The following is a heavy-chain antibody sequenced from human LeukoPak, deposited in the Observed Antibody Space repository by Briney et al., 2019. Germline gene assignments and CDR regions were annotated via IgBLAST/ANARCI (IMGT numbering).Heavy chain of an antibody. D-gene: IGHD6-19*01. CDR1: GFPFSAYA. CDR3: AKEYPGHSSAFDY. V-gene: IGHV3-23*01. CDR2: ISGSGGST. J-gene: IGHJ4*02. Sequence: GGSLRLSCEASGFPFSAYAVTWVRQAPGKGLEWVSVISGSGGSTYYADSVKGRFTISRDNSKNTLYLQMNSLRAEDMAIYYCAKEYPGHSSAFDYWGQGALVTVSS.